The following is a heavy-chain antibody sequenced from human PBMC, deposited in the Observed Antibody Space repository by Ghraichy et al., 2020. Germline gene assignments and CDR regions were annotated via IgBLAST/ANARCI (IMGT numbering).Heavy chain of an antibody. V-gene: IGHV6-1*01. D-gene: IGHD3-22*01. Sequence: SQTLSLTCAISGDSVSSNSAVWNWIRQSPSRGLEWLGRTYYRSRWFYDYVASVQSRITINSDTSNNQFSLQLISVTPEDTAVYYCAREVVGTEAFDLWGQGTMITVSS. CDR2: TYYRSRWFY. CDR1: GDSVSSNSAV. J-gene: IGHJ3*01. CDR3: AREVVGTEAFDL.